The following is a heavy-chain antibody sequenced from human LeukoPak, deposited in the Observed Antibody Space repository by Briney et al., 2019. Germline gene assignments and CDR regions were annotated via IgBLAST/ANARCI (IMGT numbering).Heavy chain of an antibody. Sequence: SVKVSCKASGYTFTGYYMHWVRQAPGQGLEWMGGIIPIFGTANYAQKFQGRVTITADESTSTAYMELSSLRSEDTAVYYCARALGIYYYYYMDVWGKGTTVTVSS. CDR1: GYTFTGYY. V-gene: IGHV1-69*13. J-gene: IGHJ6*03. D-gene: IGHD3-3*02. CDR3: ARALGIYYYYYMDV. CDR2: IIPIFGTA.